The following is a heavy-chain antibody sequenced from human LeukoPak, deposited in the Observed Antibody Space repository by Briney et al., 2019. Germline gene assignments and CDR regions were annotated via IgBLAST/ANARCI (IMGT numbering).Heavy chain of an antibody. CDR1: GFTFSSYW. CDR2: INSDGSNI. D-gene: IGHD7-27*01. J-gene: IGHJ4*02. V-gene: IGHV3-74*01. Sequence: SGGSLRLSSAASGFTFSSYWMHWVRQAPGKGLVWVSRINSDGSNISYADSVKGRFTISRDNAKNTLYLQMNSLRVEDTAVYYCAGDRMALGDYWGQGTLVTVSS. CDR3: AGDRMALGDY.